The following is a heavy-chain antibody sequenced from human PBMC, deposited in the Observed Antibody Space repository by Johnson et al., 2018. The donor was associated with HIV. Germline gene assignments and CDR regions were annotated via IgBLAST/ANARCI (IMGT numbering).Heavy chain of an antibody. CDR3: ARQHYYDSSGQGGGLDV. Sequence: QVQLVESGGGLVKPGGSLRLSCAASGFIFSDYYMNWIRQAPGKGLEWVSYITGSGTTIYYADSVRGRFTISRDNAKNSLYLQMNSLRAEDTALYYCARQHYYDSSGQGGGLDVWGQGTMVTVSA. D-gene: IGHD3-22*01. J-gene: IGHJ3*01. V-gene: IGHV3-11*01. CDR2: ITGSGTTI. CDR1: GFIFSDYY.